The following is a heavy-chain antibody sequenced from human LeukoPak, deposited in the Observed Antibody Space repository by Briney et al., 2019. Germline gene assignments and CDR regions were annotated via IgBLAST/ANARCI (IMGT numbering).Heavy chain of an antibody. J-gene: IGHJ5*01. V-gene: IGHV3-23*01. CDR1: GFTFSSYA. D-gene: IGHD3-22*01. CDR2: ISGSGGST. CDR3: AKDRPNFHENSGHYYRRDGDS. Sequence: SGGSLRLSCAASGFTFSSYAMSWVRQAPGKGLEWVSAISGSGGSTYYADSVKGRFTISRDNSKNTLYLQMNSLRAEDTAVYYCAKDRPNFHENSGHYYRRDGDSWGQGTLATVSS.